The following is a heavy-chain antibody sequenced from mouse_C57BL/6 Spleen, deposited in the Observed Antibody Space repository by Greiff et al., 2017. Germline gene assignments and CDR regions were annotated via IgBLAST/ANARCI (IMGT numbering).Heavy chain of an antibody. CDR1: GYAFSSYW. V-gene: IGHV1-80*01. CDR2: IYPGDGDT. J-gene: IGHJ4*01. CDR3: ARSPGSSYYYARDY. Sequence: QVQLKESGAELVKPGASVKISCKASGYAFSSYWMNWVKQRPGKGLEWIGQIYPGDGDTNYNGKFKGKATLTADKSSSTAYMQLSSLTSEDSAVYFCARSPGSSYYYARDYWGQGTSVTVSS. D-gene: IGHD1-1*01.